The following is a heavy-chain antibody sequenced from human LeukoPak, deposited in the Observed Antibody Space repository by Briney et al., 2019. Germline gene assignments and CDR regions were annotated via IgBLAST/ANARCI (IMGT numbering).Heavy chain of an antibody. CDR1: GFRFNTYW. V-gene: IGHV3-7*01. CDR2: IKQDGSEK. J-gene: IGHJ1*01. CDR3: ARLGYGYSSRWSNGGYFQH. D-gene: IGHD6-13*01. Sequence: GGSLRLSCAASGFRFNTYWMSWVRRAPGKGLEWVASIKQDGSEKYYVDSVKGRFTISRDNAKNSLYLQMNSLRAEDTAVYYCARLGYGYSSRWSNGGYFQHWGQGTLVTVSS.